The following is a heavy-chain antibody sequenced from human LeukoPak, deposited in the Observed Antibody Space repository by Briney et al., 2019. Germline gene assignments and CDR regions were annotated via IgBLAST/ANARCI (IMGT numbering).Heavy chain of an antibody. J-gene: IGHJ4*02. CDR1: GGSISSYY. CDR3: ASLDGSGSYFDY. CDR2: IYYSGST. Sequence: SETLSLTCTVSGGSISSYYWSWIRQPPGKGLEWIGYIYYSGSTNYNPSLKSRVTISVDTSKNQFFLKLSSVTAADTAVYYCASLDGSGSYFDYWGQGTLVTVSS. V-gene: IGHV4-59*08. D-gene: IGHD3-10*01.